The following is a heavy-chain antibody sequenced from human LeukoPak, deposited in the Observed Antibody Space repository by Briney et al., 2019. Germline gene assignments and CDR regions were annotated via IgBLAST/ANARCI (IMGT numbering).Heavy chain of an antibody. D-gene: IGHD4-11*01. V-gene: IGHV4-61*01. CDR3: ARGFLTTVSYYFDY. Sequence: SETLSLTCTVSGGSVRSDSNYWSWIRQPPGKGLEWIGYISYSGTTDYNPSLKSRVSMSLGTSKNQFSLKLSSVTAADTAVYYCARGFLTTVSYYFDYWGQGTLVTVSS. CDR1: GGSVRSDSNY. J-gene: IGHJ4*02. CDR2: ISYSGTT.